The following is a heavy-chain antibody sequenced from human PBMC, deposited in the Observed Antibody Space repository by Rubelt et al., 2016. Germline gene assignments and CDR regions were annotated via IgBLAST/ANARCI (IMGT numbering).Heavy chain of an antibody. D-gene: IGHD3-22*01. Sequence: QVQLQESGPGLLKPSWTLSLTCAVSGGSISSSNWWSWVRQPPGKGLEWIGEIYHSGSTNYNPSLKGRVTISVDTSKNQFSLWLSSVTAADTAVYYWARACYDGSSGYLDAFDIWGQGTMVTVSS. V-gene: IGHV4-4*02. CDR2: IYHSGST. CDR3: ARACYDGSSGYLDAFDI. CDR1: GGSISSSNW. J-gene: IGHJ3*02.